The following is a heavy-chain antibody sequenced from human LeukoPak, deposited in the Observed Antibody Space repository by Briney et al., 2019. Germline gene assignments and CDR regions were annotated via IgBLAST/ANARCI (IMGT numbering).Heavy chain of an antibody. Sequence: SGTLSLTCAVSGGSINSSNWWSWVRQPPGKGLEWIGEIYHSGSTNYNPSLKSRVTISVDKSKNQFSLKLSSVTAADTAVYYCARVKFAPYDYVWGSYRPGAFDIWGQGTMVTVSS. CDR1: GGSINSSNW. CDR3: ARVKFAPYDYVWGSYRPGAFDI. D-gene: IGHD3-16*02. J-gene: IGHJ3*02. CDR2: IYHSGST. V-gene: IGHV4-4*02.